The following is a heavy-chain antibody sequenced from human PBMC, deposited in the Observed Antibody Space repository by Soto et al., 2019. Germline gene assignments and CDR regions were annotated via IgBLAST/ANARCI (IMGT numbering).Heavy chain of an antibody. CDR2: IYHSGST. J-gene: IGHJ6*03. CDR3: ARARNWNVQDYYYYYMDV. CDR1: SGSISSSNW. D-gene: IGHD1-20*01. Sequence: SETLSLTCAVSSGSISSSNWWSWVRQPPGKGLEWIGEIYHSGSTNYNPSLKSRVTISVDKSKNQFSLKLSSVTAADTAVYYCARARNWNVQDYYYYYMDVWGKGTTVTVSS. V-gene: IGHV4-4*02.